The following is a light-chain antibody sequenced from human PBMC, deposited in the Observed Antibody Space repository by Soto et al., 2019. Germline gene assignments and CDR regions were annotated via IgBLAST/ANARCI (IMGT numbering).Light chain of an antibody. Sequence: DIQMTQSPSSVSASVGDRVTITCLARQGISTWLAWYQQKPGKAPKFLIYPASSLQSGVPSKFSGSGSGTDFSLTISSLQPYDSAIYQSQQAHSSPWTFGQGTKVEI. V-gene: IGKV1-12*01. CDR3: QQAHSSPWT. CDR1: QGISTW. CDR2: PAS. J-gene: IGKJ1*01.